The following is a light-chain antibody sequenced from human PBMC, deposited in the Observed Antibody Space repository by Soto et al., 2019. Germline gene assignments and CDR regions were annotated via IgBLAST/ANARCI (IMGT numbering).Light chain of an antibody. CDR3: QQYNGYWT. Sequence: DIQMTQSPSTLSASVGDRVTITCRASQSISGSLAWYQQKPGKAPRLLIYEASNLKSAVPSRFSGGGSGTEYTLTISSLQPDDSESYYCQQYNGYWTFGQGTRVEIK. V-gene: IGKV1-5*03. CDR1: QSISGS. J-gene: IGKJ1*01. CDR2: EAS.